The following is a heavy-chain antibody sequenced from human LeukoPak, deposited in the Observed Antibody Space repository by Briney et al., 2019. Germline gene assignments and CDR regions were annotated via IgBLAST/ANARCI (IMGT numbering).Heavy chain of an antibody. CDR3: ASGSWWYYFDY. CDR2: IYYSGST. V-gene: IGHV4-59*01. J-gene: IGHJ4*02. CDR1: CGSISSYY. D-gene: IGHD2-15*01. Sequence: SETLSLTCTVSCGSISSYYWSWIRQPPGKGLEWIGYIYYSGSTNYNPSLKSRVTISVDTSKNQFSLKLSSVTAADTAVYYCASGSWWYYFDYWGQGTLVTVSS.